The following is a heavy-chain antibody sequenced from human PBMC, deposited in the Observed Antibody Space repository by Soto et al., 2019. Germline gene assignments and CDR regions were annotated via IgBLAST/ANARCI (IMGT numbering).Heavy chain of an antibody. CDR3: ARDGAAYGTEFY. Sequence: QVQLVQSGAEVKKPGSSVKVSCKASGGTFSRYAISWVRQAPGQGLEWMGGIIAVFSTANYAQKFQGRVTITADESTSTAYMELSSLRSEDTAVYYCARDGAAYGTEFYGGQGTLVTVSS. D-gene: IGHD1-1*01. J-gene: IGHJ4*02. CDR2: IIAVFSTA. CDR1: GGTFSRYA. V-gene: IGHV1-69*12.